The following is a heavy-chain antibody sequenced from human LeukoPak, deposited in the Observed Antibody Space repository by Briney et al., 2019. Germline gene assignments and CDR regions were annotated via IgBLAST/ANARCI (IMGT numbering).Heavy chain of an antibody. CDR1: GSSFTSYW. J-gene: IGHJ4*02. CDR3: ARPDYGDYLFYFDY. D-gene: IGHD4-17*01. Sequence: GESLQISCQGSGSSFTSYWIGWVRQMPGKGLEWMGIIYPGDSDTRYSPSFQGQVTISADKSISTAYLQWSSLKASDTAMYYCARPDYGDYLFYFDYWGQGTLVTVSS. V-gene: IGHV5-51*01. CDR2: IYPGDSDT.